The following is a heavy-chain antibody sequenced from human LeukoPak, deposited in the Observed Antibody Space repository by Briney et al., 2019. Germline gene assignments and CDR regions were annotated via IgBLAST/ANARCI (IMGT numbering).Heavy chain of an antibody. CDR2: ISSSSSSI. V-gene: IGHV3-21*01. CDR3: ARGHSSSWYYFDY. D-gene: IGHD6-13*01. CDR1: GFTFSSYN. J-gene: IGHJ4*02. Sequence: GGSLRLSCAASGFTFSSYNMNWVRQAPGKGLEWVSSISSSSSSIYYVDSVKGRFTISRDNAKNSLYPQMNSLRAEDTAVYYCARGHSSSWYYFDYWGQGTLVTVSS.